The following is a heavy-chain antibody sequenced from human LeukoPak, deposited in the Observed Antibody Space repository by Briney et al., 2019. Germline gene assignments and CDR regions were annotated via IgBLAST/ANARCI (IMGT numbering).Heavy chain of an antibody. D-gene: IGHD3-22*01. CDR1: GGSISSYY. V-gene: IGHV4-4*07. J-gene: IGHJ4*02. Sequence: SETLSLTCTVSGGSISSYYWNWIRQPAGKGLEWIGRIYSSGTTSYNSSLKSRVTMSVDTSKNQFSLKLSSVTAADTAVYHCARHDDSSGYYSIDCWGQGTLVTVSS. CDR2: IYSSGTT. CDR3: ARHDDSSGYYSIDC.